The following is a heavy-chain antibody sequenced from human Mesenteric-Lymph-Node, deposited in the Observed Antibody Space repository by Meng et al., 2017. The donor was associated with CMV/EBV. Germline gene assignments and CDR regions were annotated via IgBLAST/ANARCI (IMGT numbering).Heavy chain of an antibody. CDR2: IDPNSGGT. V-gene: IGHV1-2*02. D-gene: IGHD1-26*01. CDR1: GYTFPSYF. J-gene: IGHJ5*02. Sequence: SCKTSGYTFPSYFLHWVRQAPGQGLEWMGWIDPNSGGTNYAQTFPGKFTMTRDTSISIASIEVSSLRSDDTAVYYCARGSGGWFDPWGQGTLVTVSS. CDR3: ARGSGGWFDP.